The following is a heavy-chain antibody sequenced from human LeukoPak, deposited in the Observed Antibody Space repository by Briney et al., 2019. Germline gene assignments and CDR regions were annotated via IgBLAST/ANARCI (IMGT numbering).Heavy chain of an antibody. Sequence: GGSLRLSCAASGFTFNTHALSWVRQAPGKGLEWVANIKQDGSEKYYVDSVKGRFTISRDNAKNSLYLQMNSLRAEDTAVYYCATYIAAAGPQPYYYYYYMDVWGKGTTVTVSS. J-gene: IGHJ6*03. CDR2: IKQDGSEK. CDR3: ATYIAAAGPQPYYYYYYMDV. V-gene: IGHV3-7*01. CDR1: GFTFNTHA. D-gene: IGHD6-13*01.